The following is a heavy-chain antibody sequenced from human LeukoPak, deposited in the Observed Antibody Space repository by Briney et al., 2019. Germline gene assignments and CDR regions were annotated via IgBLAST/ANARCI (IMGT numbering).Heavy chain of an antibody. J-gene: IGHJ4*02. D-gene: IGHD1-26*01. V-gene: IGHV3-11*01. Sequence: KPGGPLRLSCAPSGFTFSVYYMSWIRQARGKGVEGVSYISSSGTTIYYADSVKGRYTISRDNVKNSLYLQMNSLRAEDTAVYYCARSRWELHFDYWGQGTLVTVSS. CDR1: GFTFSVYY. CDR2: ISSSGTTI. CDR3: ARSRWELHFDY.